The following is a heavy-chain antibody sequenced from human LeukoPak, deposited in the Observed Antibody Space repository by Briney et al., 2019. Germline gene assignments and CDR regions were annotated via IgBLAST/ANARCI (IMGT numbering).Heavy chain of an antibody. CDR3: ARGPVEQLVGVFTY. CDR1: GGSISSGGYY. J-gene: IGHJ4*02. Sequence: PSETLSLTCTVSGGSISSGGYYWSWIRQHPGKGLEWIGYIYYSGSTYYNPSLKSRVTISVDTSKNQFSLKLSSVTAADTAVYYCARGPVEQLVGVFTYWGQGTLVTVSS. V-gene: IGHV4-30-4*08. D-gene: IGHD6-6*01. CDR2: IYYSGST.